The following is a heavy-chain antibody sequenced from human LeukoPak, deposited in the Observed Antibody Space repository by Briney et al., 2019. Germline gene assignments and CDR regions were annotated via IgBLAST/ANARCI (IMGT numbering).Heavy chain of an antibody. CDR2: VSPPGGGT. Sequence: LTGGSLRLSCGASGFTFSKHGMNWVRQAPGKGLEWLSGVSPPGGGTYYADSVKGRFTISRDDSKNTLSLQMNSLRVEDTAVYYCARDLAWGAFDYWGQGTLVTVSS. CDR3: ARDLAWGAFDY. J-gene: IGHJ4*02. CDR1: GFTFSKHG. V-gene: IGHV3-23*01. D-gene: IGHD7-27*01.